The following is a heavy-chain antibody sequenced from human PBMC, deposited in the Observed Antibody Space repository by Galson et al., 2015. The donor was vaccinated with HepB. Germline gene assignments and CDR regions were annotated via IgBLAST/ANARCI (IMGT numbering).Heavy chain of an antibody. Sequence: SLRLSCAASGFTFSNAWMSWVRQAPGKGLEWVGRIKSKADGGTTDYAAPVKGRFTISRDDSKNTLYLQMNSLKTEDTAVYYCTTVEYSYEVYYYYGMDVWDQGTTVTVSS. CDR2: IKSKADGGTT. V-gene: IGHV3-15*01. CDR1: GFTFSNAW. CDR3: TTVEYSYEVYYYYGMDV. D-gene: IGHD5-18*01. J-gene: IGHJ6*02.